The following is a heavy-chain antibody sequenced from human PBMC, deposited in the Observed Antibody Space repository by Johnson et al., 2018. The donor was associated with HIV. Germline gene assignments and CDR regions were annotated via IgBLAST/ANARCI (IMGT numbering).Heavy chain of an antibody. CDR2: ISWNSGSI. Sequence: VQLVESGGGLVQPGRSLRLSCAASGFTFDDYAMHWVRQAPGKGLEWVSGISWNSGSIGYADSVKGRFPISRDNAKNSLYLQMNSLRAEDTALYYCARRSGITMISGDAFDIWGQGTMVTVSS. CDR3: ARRSGITMISGDAFDI. CDR1: GFTFDDYA. J-gene: IGHJ3*02. V-gene: IGHV3-9*01. D-gene: IGHD3-22*01.